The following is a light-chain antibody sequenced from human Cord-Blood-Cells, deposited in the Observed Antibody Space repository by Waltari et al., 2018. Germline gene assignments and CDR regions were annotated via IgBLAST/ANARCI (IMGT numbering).Light chain of an antibody. CDR2: GAS. J-gene: IGKJ2*01. CDR1: QSVSSN. V-gene: IGKV3-15*01. CDR3: QQYNNWPYT. Sequence: EIVMTQSPATMSVSQGERDTLSCRASQSVSSNLAWYQQKPGQAPRLLIYGASTRATGIPARFSGSGSGTEFTLTISSLQSEDFAVYYCQQYNNWPYTFGQGTKLEIK.